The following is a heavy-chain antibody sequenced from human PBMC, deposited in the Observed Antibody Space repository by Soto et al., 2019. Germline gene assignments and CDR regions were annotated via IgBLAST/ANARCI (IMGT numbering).Heavy chain of an antibody. J-gene: IGHJ4*02. CDR1: GGSMSSYY. Sequence: PSETLSLTCTVSGGSMSSYYWSWIRQPPGKRLEWIGYIYHSGGTNYNPSLESRLTISLDTSNNQFSLNLKSVTAADTAVYYCERLVQSGGVAEAIDYWGQGTLVTVYS. D-gene: IGHD6-13*01. V-gene: IGHV4-59*01. CDR3: ERLVQSGGVAEAIDY. CDR2: IYHSGGT.